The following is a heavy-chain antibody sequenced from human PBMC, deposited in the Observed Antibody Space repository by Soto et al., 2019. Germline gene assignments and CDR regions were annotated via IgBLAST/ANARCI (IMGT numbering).Heavy chain of an antibody. D-gene: IGHD1-26*01. CDR2: IIPIFDTA. J-gene: IGHJ4*02. V-gene: IGHV1-69*13. CDR1: GGTFSNHA. CDR3: AKDRGNAVGANVFDN. Sequence: SVKVSCTASGGTFSNHAISWVRQAPGQGLEWMGGIIPIFDTAYYAQKFQDRVTITADESTSTAYMELSSLRSEDTAVYYCAKDRGNAVGANVFDNWGQGTQVTVSS.